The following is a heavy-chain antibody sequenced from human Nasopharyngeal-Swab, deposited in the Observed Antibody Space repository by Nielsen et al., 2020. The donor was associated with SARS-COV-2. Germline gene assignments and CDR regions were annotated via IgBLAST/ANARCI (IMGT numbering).Heavy chain of an antibody. J-gene: IGHJ4*02. CDR3: ARLDSHASEDF. V-gene: IGHV3-30*03. D-gene: IGHD3-16*01. CDR2: IAHDASNE. Sequence: GESLKISCAASGFTFSSFGMHWVRQAPGKGLEWVAFIAHDASNEYYGDSVKGRFSISRDSSKNTLYLQMDSLRGEDTAMYHCARLDSHASEDFWGQGTLVTVSS. CDR1: GFTFSSFG.